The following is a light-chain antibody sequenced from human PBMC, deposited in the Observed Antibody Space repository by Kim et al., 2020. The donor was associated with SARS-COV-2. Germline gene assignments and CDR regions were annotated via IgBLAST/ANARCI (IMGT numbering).Light chain of an antibody. J-gene: IGLJ2*01. CDR3: SSFTGSNKLL. V-gene: IGLV2-8*01. CDR2: DVI. Sequence: QSALTQPPSASGSPGQSVTISCTGTSSDVGGFNYVSWYQQHPGKAPKLVIYDVIKRPSGVPDRFSGSKSGNTASLTVSGLQTEDEADYYCSSFTGSNKLLFGGGTQLTVL. CDR1: SSDVGGFNY.